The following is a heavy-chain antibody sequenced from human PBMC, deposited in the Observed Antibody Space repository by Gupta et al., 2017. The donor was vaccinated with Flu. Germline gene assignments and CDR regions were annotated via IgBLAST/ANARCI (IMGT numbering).Heavy chain of an antibody. J-gene: IGHJ5*01. CDR3: AKGSYYSDSRGYFDS. Sequence: GFIFNDYAMNWVRQAPGKGLEWVAGITGSGGATYYADSVKGRFTISRDNSKNTLYLQLNSLRAEDAAFYHCAKGSYYSDSRGYFDSWGQGTL. D-gene: IGHD3-22*01. V-gene: IGHV3-23*01. CDR2: ITGSGGAT. CDR1: GFIFNDYA.